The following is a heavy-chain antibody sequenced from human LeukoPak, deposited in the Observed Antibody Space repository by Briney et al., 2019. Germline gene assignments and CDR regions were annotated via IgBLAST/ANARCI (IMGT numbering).Heavy chain of an antibody. J-gene: IGHJ4*02. V-gene: IGHV4-59*01. CDR1: GGSISSYY. CDR2: IYYSGST. Sequence: ETLSLTCTVSGGSISSYYWSWIRQPPGKGLEWIGYIYYSGSTNYNPSLKSRVTISVDTPKNQFSLKLSSVTAADTAVYYCARSGQYDSSGYYHFDYWGQGTLVTVSS. D-gene: IGHD3-22*01. CDR3: ARSGQYDSSGYYHFDY.